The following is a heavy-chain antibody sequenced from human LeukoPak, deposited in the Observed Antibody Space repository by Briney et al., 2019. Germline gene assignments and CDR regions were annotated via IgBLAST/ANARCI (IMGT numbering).Heavy chain of an antibody. D-gene: IGHD6-13*01. CDR3: ARIAYSSTWPSYGMDV. CDR2: IDWDDDK. V-gene: IGHV2-70*11. Sequence: GPALVKPTQTLTLTCTFSGFSLSTTGMCVSWFRQPPGKALEWLARIDWDDDKYYSPSLKTRLTISKDTSKNQVVLTMTNMDPVDTATYYCARIAYSSTWPSYGMDVWGQGTTVTVSS. J-gene: IGHJ6*02. CDR1: GFSLSTTGMC.